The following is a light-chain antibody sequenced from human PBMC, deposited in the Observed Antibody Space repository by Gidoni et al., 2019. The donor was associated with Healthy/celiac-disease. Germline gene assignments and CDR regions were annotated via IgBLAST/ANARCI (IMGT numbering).Light chain of an antibody. CDR1: QSVSSSY. V-gene: IGKV3-20*01. J-gene: IGKJ2*01. CDR3: QQYGSSPGT. Sequence: EIVLTPSPGTLSLSPGERATLPCRASQSVSSSYLAWYQQKPGPAPRLLIYGASSRATGIPDRFSGSGSGTDFTLTISRLEPEDFAVYYCQQYGSSPGTFGQGTKLEIK. CDR2: GAS.